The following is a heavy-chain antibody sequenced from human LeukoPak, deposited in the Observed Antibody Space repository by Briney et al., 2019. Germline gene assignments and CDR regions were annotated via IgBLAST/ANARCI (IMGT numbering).Heavy chain of an antibody. CDR2: ISAYNGNT. CDR3: ARDSPKDPYVLRLGGDLDY. V-gene: IGHV1-18*01. J-gene: IGHJ4*02. Sequence: ASVKVSCKASGYTFTSYGISWVRQAPGQGLEWMGWISAYNGNTNYAQKLQGRVTMTTDTSTSTAYMELRSLRSDDTAVYYCARDSPKDPYVLRLGGDLDYWGQGTLVTVSS. D-gene: IGHD5-12*01. CDR1: GYTFTSYG.